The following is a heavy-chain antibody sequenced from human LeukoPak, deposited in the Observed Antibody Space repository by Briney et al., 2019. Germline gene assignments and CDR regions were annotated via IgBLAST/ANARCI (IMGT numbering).Heavy chain of an antibody. CDR2: ISAYNGNT. Sequence: GASVKVSCKASGYTFTSYSISRVPQAPGQGLEWMGWISAYNGNTNYAQKLQDRVTMTTDTSTSTAYMELRSLRSDDTAVYYCAREIGLGIQNPWGQGTLVTVSS. CDR3: AREIGLGIQNP. J-gene: IGHJ5*02. D-gene: IGHD1-26*01. V-gene: IGHV1-18*01. CDR1: GYTFTSYS.